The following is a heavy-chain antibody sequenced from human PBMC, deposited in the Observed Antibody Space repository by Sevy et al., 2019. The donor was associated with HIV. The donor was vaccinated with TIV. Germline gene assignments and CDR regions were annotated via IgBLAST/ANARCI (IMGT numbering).Heavy chain of an antibody. CDR3: ARDLGGSSSWSTYTNNWFDP. D-gene: IGHD6-13*01. Sequence: SETLSLTCTVSGGSVSSGSYYWSWIRQPPGKGLEWIGYIYYSGSTNYNPSLKSRVTISVDTSKNQFSLKLSSVTAADTAVYYSARDLGGSSSWSTYTNNWFDPWGQGTLVTVSS. CDR2: IYYSGST. CDR1: GGSVSSGSYY. J-gene: IGHJ5*02. V-gene: IGHV4-61*01.